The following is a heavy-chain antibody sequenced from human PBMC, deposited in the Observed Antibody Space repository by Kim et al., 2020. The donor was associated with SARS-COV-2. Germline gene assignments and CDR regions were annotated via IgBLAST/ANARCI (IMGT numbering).Heavy chain of an antibody. CDR2: IYYSGST. D-gene: IGHD3-9*01. J-gene: IGHJ4*02. Sequence: SETLSLTCTVSGGSVSSGSYYWSWIRQPPGKGLEWIGYIYYSGSTNYNPSLKSRVTISVDTSKNQFSLKLSSVTAADTAVYYCARVAVLRYFDWLPDYWGQGTLVTVSS. CDR1: GGSVSSGSYY. V-gene: IGHV4-61*01. CDR3: ARVAVLRYFDWLPDY.